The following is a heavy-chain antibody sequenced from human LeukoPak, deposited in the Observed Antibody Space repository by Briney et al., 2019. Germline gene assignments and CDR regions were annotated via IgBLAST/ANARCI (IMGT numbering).Heavy chain of an antibody. D-gene: IGHD2-2*01. Sequence: ASVKVSCKVSGYTLTELSMHWVRQAPGKGLEWMGGFDPEDGETIYAQKFQGRVTMTEDTSTDTAYMELSSLRSEDTAVYYCATRIVVVPAAANLRLYYFDYWGQGTLVTVPS. CDR3: ATRIVVVPAAANLRLYYFDY. V-gene: IGHV1-24*01. CDR1: GYTLTELS. J-gene: IGHJ4*02. CDR2: FDPEDGET.